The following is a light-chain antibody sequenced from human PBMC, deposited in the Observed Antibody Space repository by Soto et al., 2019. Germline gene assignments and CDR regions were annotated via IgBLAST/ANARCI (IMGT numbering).Light chain of an antibody. V-gene: IGKV2-28*01. CDR1: QSLLHSNGYNY. CDR3: MQALQTPYT. J-gene: IGKJ2*01. Sequence: DIVMTQSPLSLPVTPGEPASISCRSSQSLLHSNGYNYLDWYLQKPGQSPQLLIYLGSNRASGVPDRFIGSGSVTDFTLKISRVEAEDVGVYYCMQALQTPYTFGQGTKLEIK. CDR2: LGS.